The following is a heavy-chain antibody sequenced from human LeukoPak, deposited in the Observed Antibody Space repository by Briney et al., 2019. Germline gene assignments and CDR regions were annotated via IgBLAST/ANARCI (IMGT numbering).Heavy chain of an antibody. J-gene: IGHJ6*03. D-gene: IGHD3-9*01. CDR3: ARDLLAGIGFMDPYYMDV. V-gene: IGHV3-11*04. CDR1: GFTFSDYY. Sequence: KTGGSLRLSCAASGFTFSDYYMSWIRQAPGKGLEWASYISSSGSTIYYADSVKGRFTISRDNAKNSLYLQMNSLRAEDTAVYYCARDLLAGIGFMDPYYMDVWGKGTTVTVSS. CDR2: ISSSGSTI.